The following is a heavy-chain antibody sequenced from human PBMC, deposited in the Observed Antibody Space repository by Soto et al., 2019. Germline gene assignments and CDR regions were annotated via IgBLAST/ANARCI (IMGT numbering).Heavy chain of an antibody. CDR2: IYYSGST. J-gene: IGHJ3*02. V-gene: IGHV4-39*01. D-gene: IGHD3-9*01. Sequence: QLQLQESGPGLVKPSETLSLTCTVSGGSISSSSYYWGWIRQPPGKGLEWIGSIYYSGSTYYNPSLKSRVTISVDTSKNQFSLKLSSVTAADTAVYYCARRSQYYDILTGYSTDAFDIWGQGTMVTVSS. CDR1: GGSISSSSYY. CDR3: ARRSQYYDILTGYSTDAFDI.